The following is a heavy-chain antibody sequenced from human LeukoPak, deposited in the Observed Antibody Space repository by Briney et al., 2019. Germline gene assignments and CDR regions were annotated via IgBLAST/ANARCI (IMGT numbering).Heavy chain of an antibody. D-gene: IGHD6-13*01. J-gene: IGHJ4*02. CDR1: GFTFSSYG. Sequence: GGSLRLSCAASGFTFSSYGMHWVRQAPGKGLEWVAVISYDGSNKYYADSVKGRFTISRDNSKNTLYLQTNSLRAEDTAVYYCAKDPRSSWYKGYFDYWGQGTLVTVSS. V-gene: IGHV3-30*18. CDR2: ISYDGSNK. CDR3: AKDPRSSWYKGYFDY.